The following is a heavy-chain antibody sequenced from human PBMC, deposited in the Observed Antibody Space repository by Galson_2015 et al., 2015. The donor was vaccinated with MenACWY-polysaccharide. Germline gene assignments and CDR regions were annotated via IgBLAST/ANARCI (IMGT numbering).Heavy chain of an antibody. Sequence: SLRLSCAASGFTFSSYWMHWVRQAPGKGLVWVSRTYSDGSDTTYADSVKGRFTVSRDNAKNTLYLQMNSLRAEDTAVYYCARDLYPTTYYSDSSPLSDYWGQGTLVTVSS. D-gene: IGHD3-22*01. J-gene: IGHJ4*02. CDR2: TYSDGSDT. V-gene: IGHV3-74*01. CDR3: ARDLYPTTYYSDSSPLSDY. CDR1: GFTFSSYW.